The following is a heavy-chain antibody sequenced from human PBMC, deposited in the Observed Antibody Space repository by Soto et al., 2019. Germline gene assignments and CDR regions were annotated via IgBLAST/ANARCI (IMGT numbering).Heavy chain of an antibody. CDR2: TYYRSKWYN. CDR3: GRVRFQSVVTTNGFDH. Sequence: SHTLSLTCAISGDSVSSNSGSWNWIRQSPSRGLEWLGRTYYRSKWYNDYAVSVKSRITISPDTSKNQFSLQLNSVTPEDTAVYYVGRVRFQSVVTTNGFDHWGPVNRVIVS. J-gene: IGHJ5*02. CDR1: GDSVSSNSGS. V-gene: IGHV6-1*01. D-gene: IGHD2-21*02.